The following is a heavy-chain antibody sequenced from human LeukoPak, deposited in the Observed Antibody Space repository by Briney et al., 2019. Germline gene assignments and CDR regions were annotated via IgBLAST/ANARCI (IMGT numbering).Heavy chain of an antibody. CDR3: ATGASRYYASSGFYPPFDY. D-gene: IGHD3-22*01. V-gene: IGHV3-15*01. J-gene: IGHJ4*02. CDR2: IKSRADGGTI. CDR1: GFTFSIVW. Sequence: GGSLRLSCTASGFTFSIVWMTWVRQAPGKGLECVGRIKSRADGGTIDYAAPVKGRFTISRDDSENTLYLQLNSLKTEDTAVYYCATGASRYYASSGFYPPFDYLGQGTLVTVSS.